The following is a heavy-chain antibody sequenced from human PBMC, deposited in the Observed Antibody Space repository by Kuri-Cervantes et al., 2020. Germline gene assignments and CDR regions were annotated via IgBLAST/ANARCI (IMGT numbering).Heavy chain of an antibody. CDR2: IWYDGSNK. V-gene: IGHV3-33*01. CDR3: ARCYYDSSEYYYYGMDV. D-gene: IGHD3-22*01. Sequence: LSLTCAASGFTFSSYGTHWVRQAPGKGLEWVAVIWYDGSNKYYADSVKGRFTISRDNSKNTLYLQMNSLRAEDTAVYYCARCYYDSSEYYYYGMDVWGQGTTVTVSS. J-gene: IGHJ6*02. CDR1: GFTFSSYG.